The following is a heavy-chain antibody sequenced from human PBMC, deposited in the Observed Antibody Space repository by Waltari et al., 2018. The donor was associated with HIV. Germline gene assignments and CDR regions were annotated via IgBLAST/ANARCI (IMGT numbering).Heavy chain of an antibody. CDR2: INPNSGGT. CDR3: ARGQYCSGGSCYYFDY. J-gene: IGHJ4*02. CDR1: GYTFHGYY. Sequence: QVQLVQSGAEVKKPGASVKVPCKASGYTFHGYYMHWVRQAPGQGLEWMGWINPNSGGTNYAQKFQGRVTMTRDTSISTAYMELSRLRSDDTAVYYCARGQYCSGGSCYYFDYWGQGTLVTISS. V-gene: IGHV1-2*02. D-gene: IGHD2-15*01.